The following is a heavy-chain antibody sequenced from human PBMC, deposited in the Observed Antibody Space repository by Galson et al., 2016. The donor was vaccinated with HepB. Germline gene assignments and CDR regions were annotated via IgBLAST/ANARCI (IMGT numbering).Heavy chain of an antibody. CDR1: GYRFVAYW. J-gene: IGHJ4*02. D-gene: IGHD3-10*01. CDR3: ARHFLTGPNSFGGY. CDR2: IHPSDSDT. Sequence: QSGAEVKKPGESLKISCKGSGYRFVAYWIGWVRQMPGKGLEWMGSIHPSDSDTRYRPSFEGRVTISADKSISTAYLQWSSLKASDTAIYYCARHFLTGPNSFGGYWGQGTLVTVSS. V-gene: IGHV5-51*01.